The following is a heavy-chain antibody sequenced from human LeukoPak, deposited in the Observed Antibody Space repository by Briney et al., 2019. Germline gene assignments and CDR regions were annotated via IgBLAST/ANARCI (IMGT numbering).Heavy chain of an antibody. CDR3: AKCQFYNILTGYYRPLDH. V-gene: IGHV3-23*01. CDR1: GFTFSDYS. Sequence: GSLRLSCAAAGFTFSDYSMSWVRQAPGKGLEWVSSISGSGANTYYADSVKGRFTISRDNSKNTLYLQMNSLRIEDTATYYCAKCQFYNILTGYYRPLDHWGQGVLVTVSS. D-gene: IGHD3-9*01. CDR2: ISGSGANT. J-gene: IGHJ5*02.